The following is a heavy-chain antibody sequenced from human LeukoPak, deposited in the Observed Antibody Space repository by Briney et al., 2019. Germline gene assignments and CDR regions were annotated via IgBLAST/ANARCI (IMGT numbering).Heavy chain of an antibody. CDR1: GYTFTGYY. D-gene: IGHD3-10*01. CDR3: ARDIGSGSYY. Sequence: ASVKVSCKASGYTFTGYYIHWVRQAPGRGLEWRGWINPNSGDTNYAQKFQGRVTMTRDTSINTAYMELSRLRSDDTAVYYCARDIGSGSYYWGQGTLVTVSS. V-gene: IGHV1-2*02. CDR2: INPNSGDT. J-gene: IGHJ4*02.